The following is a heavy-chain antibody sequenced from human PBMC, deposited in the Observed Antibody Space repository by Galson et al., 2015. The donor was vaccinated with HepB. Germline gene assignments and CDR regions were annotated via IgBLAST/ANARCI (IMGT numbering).Heavy chain of an antibody. V-gene: IGHV1-3*01. CDR3: ASGGSYVGGFDY. J-gene: IGHJ4*02. D-gene: IGHD1-26*01. CDR1: GYTFTSYG. Sequence: SVKVSCKASGYTFTSYGISWVRQAPGQGLEWMGWINPGNGDTQYSQTFQGRVTITRDTSASTVYMELSSLRSEDTAVYYCASGGSYVGGFDYWGQGTLVTVSS. CDR2: INPGNGDT.